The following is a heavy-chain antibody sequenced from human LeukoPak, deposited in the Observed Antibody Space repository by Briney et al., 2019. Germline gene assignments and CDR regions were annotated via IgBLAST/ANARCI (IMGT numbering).Heavy chain of an antibody. CDR2: IKQDGSEK. Sequence: GGSLRLSCAASGFTFSSHWMSWVRQAPGKGLGWVANIKQDGSEKYYVDSVKGRFTISRDNSKNTLYLQMNSLRAEDTAVYYCARDGVRGDYFDYWGQGTLVTVSS. V-gene: IGHV3-7*01. J-gene: IGHJ4*02. CDR3: ARDGVRGDYFDY. CDR1: GFTFSSHW. D-gene: IGHD3-10*01.